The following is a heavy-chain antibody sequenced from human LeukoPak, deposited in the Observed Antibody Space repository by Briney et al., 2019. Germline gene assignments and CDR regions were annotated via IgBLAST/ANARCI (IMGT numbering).Heavy chain of an antibody. Sequence: SETLSLTCTVSGGSISSYYWSWIRQPPGKGLEWIGYIYYSGSTNYNPSLKSRVTISVDTSKNQFSLKLSSVTAADTAVYYCARGVLVRGVIITYYYYYYYMDVWGKGTTVTVSS. CDR3: ARGVLVRGVIITYYYYYYYMDV. D-gene: IGHD3-10*01. J-gene: IGHJ6*03. CDR1: GGSISSYY. CDR2: IYYSGST. V-gene: IGHV4-59*12.